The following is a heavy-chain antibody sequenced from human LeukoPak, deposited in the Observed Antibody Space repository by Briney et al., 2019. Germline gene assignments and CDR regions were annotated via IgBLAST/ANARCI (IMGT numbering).Heavy chain of an antibody. V-gene: IGHV4-59*12. CDR2: IYYSGST. D-gene: IGHD3-22*01. J-gene: IGHJ4*02. CDR1: GGSISSYY. CDR3: ARAGTMTASTGLDY. Sequence: PSETLSLTCTVSGGSISSYYWSWIRQPPGKGLEWIGYIYYSGSTNYNPSLKSRVTMSVDTSKNQFSLKLSSVTAADTAVYYCARAGTMTASTGLDYWGQGTLVTVSS.